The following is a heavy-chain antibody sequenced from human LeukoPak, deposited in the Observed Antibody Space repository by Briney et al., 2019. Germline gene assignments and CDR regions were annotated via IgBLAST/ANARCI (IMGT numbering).Heavy chain of an antibody. Sequence: SETLSLTCTVSGGSISSSSYYWGWIRQPPGKGLEWIGYIYYSGSTYYNPSLKSRVTISVDTSNNQFSLKLSSVTAADTAVYYCAGAGLGYCSSTSCPRWDYWGQGTLVTVSS. CDR3: AGAGLGYCSSTSCPRWDY. CDR2: IYYSGST. D-gene: IGHD2-2*01. J-gene: IGHJ4*02. CDR1: GGSISSSSYY. V-gene: IGHV4-30-4*01.